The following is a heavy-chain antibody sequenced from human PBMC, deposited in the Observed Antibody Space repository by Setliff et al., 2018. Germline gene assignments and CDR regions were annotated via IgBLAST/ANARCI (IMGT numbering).Heavy chain of an antibody. J-gene: IGHJ4*02. CDR1: GDSISDAS. V-gene: IGHV4-59*01. D-gene: IGHD3-16*02. CDR3: ARGGTYRYFDY. CDR2: VFYNGAA. Sequence: SETLSLTCTVSGDSISDASIMAWIRQPPGKGLEFIGYVFYNGAAKYDPSLKSRVTMSVDTSKTQFSLKLNSMTTADTAVYFCARGGTYRYFDYWGQGAQVTVSS.